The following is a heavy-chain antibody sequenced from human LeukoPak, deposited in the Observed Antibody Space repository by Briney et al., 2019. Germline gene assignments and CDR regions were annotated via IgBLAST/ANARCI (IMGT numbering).Heavy chain of an antibody. J-gene: IGHJ4*02. CDR3: AKGLAYCGGDCYDSLYPFDF. V-gene: IGHV3-23*01. Sequence: GGSPRLSCTPSGFTSNTYAMSWVRQAPEKGLEWVSAISGSGANTYYADSVKGRFTISRDNSKSTLYLQMNRLRAEDTAVYHCAKGLAYCGGDCYDSLYPFDFWGQGTLVTVSS. CDR1: GFTSNTYA. D-gene: IGHD2-21*01. CDR2: ISGSGANT.